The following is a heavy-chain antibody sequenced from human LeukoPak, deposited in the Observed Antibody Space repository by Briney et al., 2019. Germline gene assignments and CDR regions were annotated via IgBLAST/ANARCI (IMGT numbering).Heavy chain of an antibody. Sequence: GGSLRLSCAASGFTFNSYGMHWVSQAPGKGLEWVAFIRYDGSKSYFADSVKGRFALSRDNSKNTLYLQMSSLRPEDTAVYFCAKDGVSGSYFSFDIWGQGTMVTVSS. CDR1: GFTFNSYG. CDR2: IRYDGSKS. V-gene: IGHV3-30*02. J-gene: IGHJ3*02. D-gene: IGHD1-26*01. CDR3: AKDGVSGSYFSFDI.